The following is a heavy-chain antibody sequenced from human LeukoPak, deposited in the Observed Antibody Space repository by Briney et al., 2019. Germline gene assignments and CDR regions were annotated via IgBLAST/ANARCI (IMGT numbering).Heavy chain of an antibody. CDR3: VRRGIGWFVP. D-gene: IGHD3-10*01. J-gene: IGHJ5*02. V-gene: IGHV5-51*01. CDR1: GYTFPNYW. Sequence: GESLKISCKGSGYTFPNYWIGWVRQMPGKGLEWVGIIYPGGSDTRYSPSFQGQVTISVDKSISTAYPQWSSLKASDTAMYYCVRRGIGWFVPCGQGTLVTVSS. CDR2: IYPGGSDT.